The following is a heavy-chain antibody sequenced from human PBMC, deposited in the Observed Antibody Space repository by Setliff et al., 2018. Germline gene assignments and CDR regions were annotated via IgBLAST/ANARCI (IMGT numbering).Heavy chain of an antibody. J-gene: IGHJ6*03. CDR2: IKQDGSEK. Sequence: GGSLRLSCAASGFTFSRYWMSWVRQAPGKGLEWVANIKQDGSEKYYVDSMKGRFTISRDDAKNSVYLQINSLRAEDTAVYYCARDHGTVPGVDYMDVWGKGTTVTVSS. V-gene: IGHV3-7*01. D-gene: IGHD1-1*01. CDR3: ARDHGTVPGVDYMDV. CDR1: GFTFSRYW.